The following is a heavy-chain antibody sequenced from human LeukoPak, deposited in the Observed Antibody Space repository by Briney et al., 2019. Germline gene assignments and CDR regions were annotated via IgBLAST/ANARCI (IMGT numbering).Heavy chain of an antibody. CDR3: ARPISASDYYDSSGYQ. J-gene: IGHJ4*02. CDR1: GYTFTSYD. Sequence: GASVKVSCKASGYTFTSYDINWVRQATGQGLEWMGWMNPNSGNTGYAQKFQGRVTMTRNTSISTAYMELSSLRSEDTAVYYCARPISASDYYDSSGYQWGQGTLVTVSS. CDR2: MNPNSGNT. D-gene: IGHD3-22*01. V-gene: IGHV1-8*01.